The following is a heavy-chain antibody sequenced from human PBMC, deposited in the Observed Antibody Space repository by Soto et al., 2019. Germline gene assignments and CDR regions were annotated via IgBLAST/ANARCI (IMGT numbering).Heavy chain of an antibody. Sequence: PSETLSLTCAVYGGSFSGYYWSWIRQPPGKGLEWIGEINHSGSTNYDPSLKSRVTISVDTSKNQFSLKLSSVTAADTAVYYCARGAPLGDIVVVPAAMKNYYYYYMAVWGKGTTVTLSS. CDR3: ARGAPLGDIVVVPAAMKNYYYYYMAV. J-gene: IGHJ6*03. V-gene: IGHV4-34*01. CDR2: INHSGST. D-gene: IGHD2-2*01. CDR1: GGSFSGYY.